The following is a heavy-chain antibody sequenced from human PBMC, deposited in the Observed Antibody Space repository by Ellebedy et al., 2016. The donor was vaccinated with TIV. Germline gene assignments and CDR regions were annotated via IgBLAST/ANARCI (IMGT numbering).Heavy chain of an antibody. CDR2: ISSSGSTI. Sequence: GESLKISCAASGFTFSDYAMSWIRQAPGKGLEWLSYISSSGSTIYYADSVKGRFTIPRDNAKNSLYLQVNSLRAEDTAVYYCARDTRFIDQQHNWFDPWGQGTLVTVSS. CDR1: GFTFSDYA. CDR3: ARDTRFIDQQHNWFDP. V-gene: IGHV3-11*01. J-gene: IGHJ5*02. D-gene: IGHD2-2*01.